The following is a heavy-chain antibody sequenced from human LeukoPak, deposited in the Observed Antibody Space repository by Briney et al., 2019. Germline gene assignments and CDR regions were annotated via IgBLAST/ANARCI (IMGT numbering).Heavy chain of an antibody. CDR3: AREGYDILTGYYKGPFDY. D-gene: IGHD3-9*01. CDR2: IYTSGST. CDR1: GGSISSYY. J-gene: IGHJ4*02. V-gene: IGHV4-4*07. Sequence: SETLSLTCTVSGGSISSYYWNWIRQPAGKGLEWIGRIYTSGSTNYNPSLKSRVTMSVDTSKNQFSLKLSSVTAADTAVYYCAREGYDILTGYYKGPFDYWGQGTLVTVSS.